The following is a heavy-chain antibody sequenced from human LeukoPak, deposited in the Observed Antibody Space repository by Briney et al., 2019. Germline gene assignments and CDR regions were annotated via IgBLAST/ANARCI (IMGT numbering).Heavy chain of an antibody. D-gene: IGHD2-21*01. CDR1: GFTFSDHY. CDR2: IKHKAHSYTT. V-gene: IGHV3-72*01. CDR3: AQFAKGG. J-gene: IGHJ4*02. Sequence: GGSLILSCAASGFTFSDHYMDWVRQAPGKGLEWVGRIKHKAHSYTTEYAASVKGRFTISRDDSKSSLYLQMNSQKIEDTAVYYCAQFAKGGWGQGTLVTVSS.